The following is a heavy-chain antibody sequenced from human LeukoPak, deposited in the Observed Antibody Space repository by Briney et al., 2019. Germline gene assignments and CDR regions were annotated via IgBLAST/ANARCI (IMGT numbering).Heavy chain of an antibody. D-gene: IGHD6-19*01. V-gene: IGHV4-4*07. CDR3: ARVFFMGSGWHFDP. CDR2: IYTSGIS. CDR1: GGSISGHY. Sequence: SETLSLTCSVSGGSISGHYWSWIRQSAGKGLEWIGRIYTSGISNYNPSLKSRVSMSVDTSKTQFSLKLSSVTAADTAVYYCARVFFMGSGWHFDPWGQGTLVTVSS. J-gene: IGHJ5*02.